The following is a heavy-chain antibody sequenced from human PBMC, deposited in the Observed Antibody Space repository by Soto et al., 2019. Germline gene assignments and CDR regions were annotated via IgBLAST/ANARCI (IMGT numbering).Heavy chain of an antibody. CDR1: GFTFSSYG. CDR3: AKDGALTKYSGYDYEGNWFDP. V-gene: IGHV3-30*18. CDR2: ISYDGSNK. J-gene: IGHJ5*02. D-gene: IGHD5-12*01. Sequence: QVQLVESGGGVVQPGRSLRLSCAASGFTFSSYGMHWVRQAPGKGLEWVAVISYDGSNKYYADSVKGRFTISRDNSKNTLYLQMNSLRAEDTAVYYCAKDGALTKYSGYDYEGNWFDPWGQGTLVTVSS.